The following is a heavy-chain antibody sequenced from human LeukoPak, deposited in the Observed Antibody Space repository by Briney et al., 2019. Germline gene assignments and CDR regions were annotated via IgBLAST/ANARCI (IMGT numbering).Heavy chain of an antibody. CDR2: IYYSGST. Sequence: SETLSLTCTVSGGSISSSTYFWGWIRQPPGKGLEWIGTIYYSGSTYYNPSLKSRVTISVDSSKNQFSLRLSSVTAADTAVYYCARDIGSGGYDFWSGYSAAFDIWGQGTMVTVSS. CDR1: GGSISSSTYF. CDR3: ARDIGSGGYDFWSGYSAAFDI. J-gene: IGHJ3*02. V-gene: IGHV4-39*07. D-gene: IGHD3-3*01.